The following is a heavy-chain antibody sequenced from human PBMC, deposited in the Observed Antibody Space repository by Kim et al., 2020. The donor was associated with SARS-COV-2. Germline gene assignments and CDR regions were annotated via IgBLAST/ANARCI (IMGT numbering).Heavy chain of an antibody. D-gene: IGHD5-18*01. J-gene: IGHJ4*02. CDR3: AKRDTAMVRGYFDY. V-gene: IGHV3-23*01. Sequence: ADSVKGRFTISRDNYKNTLYLQMNSLRAEDTAVYYCAKRDTAMVRGYFDYWGQGTLVTVSS.